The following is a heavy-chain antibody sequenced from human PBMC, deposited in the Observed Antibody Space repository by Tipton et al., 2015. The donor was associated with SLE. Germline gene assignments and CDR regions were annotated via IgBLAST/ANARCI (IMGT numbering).Heavy chain of an antibody. CDR1: GGSVSSGGFY. D-gene: IGHD3-22*01. V-gene: IGHV4-31*03. CDR2: IYYSGTT. CDR3: ASTDTSGLLDWYFDL. J-gene: IGHJ2*01. Sequence: TLSLTCTVSGGSVSSGGFYWSRIRHHPGKGLRWIGYIYYSGTTNYNPSHKSRVATSLDTSKNQFALRLSSVTAADTAMYFCASTDTSGLLDWYFDLWGRGTLVTVSS.